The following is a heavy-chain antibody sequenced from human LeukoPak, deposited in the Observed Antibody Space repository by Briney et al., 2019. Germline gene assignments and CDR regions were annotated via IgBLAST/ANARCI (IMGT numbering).Heavy chain of an antibody. CDR2: INHSGST. CDR3: ARQAVGYCSSTSCLGDWFDP. V-gene: IGHV4-34*01. CDR1: GGSFSGYY. D-gene: IGHD2-2*01. J-gene: IGHJ5*02. Sequence: PSETLSLTCAVYGGSFSGYYWSWIRQPPGKGLEWIGEINHSGSTNYNPSLKSRVTISVDTSKNQFSLKLSSVTAADTAVYYCARQAVGYCSSTSCLGDWFDPWGQGTLVTVSS.